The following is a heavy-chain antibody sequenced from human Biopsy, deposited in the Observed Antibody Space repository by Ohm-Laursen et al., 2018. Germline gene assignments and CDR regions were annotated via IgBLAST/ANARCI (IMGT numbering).Heavy chain of an antibody. CDR1: GVTLSGYS. J-gene: IGHJ6*02. Sequence: SLRLSCSASGVTLSGYSMNWVRQAPGKGLEWVSSISASSSYIYYADSVKGRFTVSKENGKNSLYLHMNSLRAEDTAVYYCVRGRSMDVWGQGTTVTVSS. CDR3: VRGRSMDV. V-gene: IGHV3-21*01. CDR2: ISASSSYI.